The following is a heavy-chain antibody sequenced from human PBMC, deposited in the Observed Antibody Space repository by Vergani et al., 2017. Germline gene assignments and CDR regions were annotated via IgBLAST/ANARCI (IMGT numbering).Heavy chain of an antibody. CDR2: ISGYNGKT. V-gene: IGHV1-18*01. D-gene: IGHD1-7*01. J-gene: IGHJ4*02. CDR1: GYTFTSYG. CDR3: ARDPAAGNLIL. Sequence: VQLVQSGPEVNKPGASVKVSCKASGYTFTSYGINWVRQAPGQGLEWMGWISGYNGKTQYAQKFKDRVTITTDTSTDTAYMELKSLTADDTAMYFCARDPAAGNLILWGQGALVTVSS.